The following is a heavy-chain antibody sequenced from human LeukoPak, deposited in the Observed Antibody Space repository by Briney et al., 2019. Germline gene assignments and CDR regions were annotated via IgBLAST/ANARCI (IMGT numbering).Heavy chain of an antibody. D-gene: IGHD3-10*01. CDR1: GFTFSSYG. CDR2: IRYDGSNK. V-gene: IGHV3-30*02. J-gene: IGHJ4*02. CDR3: AKEEYAYYGSGSFFDY. Sequence: PGGSLRLSCAASGFTFSSYGMHWVRQAPGKGLEWVAFIRYDGSNKYYADSVKGRFTISRDNSKNTLYLQMNSLRAEDTAVYYCAKEEYAYYGSGSFFDYWGQGTLVTVSS.